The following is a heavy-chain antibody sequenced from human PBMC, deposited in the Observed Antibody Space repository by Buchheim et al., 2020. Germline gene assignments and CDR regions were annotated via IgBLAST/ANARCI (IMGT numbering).Heavy chain of an antibody. J-gene: IGHJ5*02. V-gene: IGHV3-30*04. CDR3: ARDTYGERKQYNWFDP. Sequence: QVQLEESGGGVVQPGGSLRLSCEASGFTFSSYAMHWVRQAPGKGLEWVAGMSYDGKNVHYGDSVKGRFTISRDNSKKTLYLQMNSLRADDTAVYYCARDTYGERKQYNWFDPWGQGTL. D-gene: IGHD4-17*01. CDR2: MSYDGKNV. CDR1: GFTFSSYA.